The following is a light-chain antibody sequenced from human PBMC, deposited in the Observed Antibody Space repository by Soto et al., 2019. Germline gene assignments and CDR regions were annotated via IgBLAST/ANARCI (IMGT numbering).Light chain of an antibody. Sequence: ETVMTQSPATLSVSPGERATLSCRASQSVSSNLAWYQQKPGQAPRLLIYGASTRATGIPARFSGSGSGTEFTLTISRLEPEDFAVYYCQQYGNSITFGQGTRLEIK. V-gene: IGKV3-15*01. J-gene: IGKJ5*01. CDR1: QSVSSN. CDR2: GAS. CDR3: QQYGNSIT.